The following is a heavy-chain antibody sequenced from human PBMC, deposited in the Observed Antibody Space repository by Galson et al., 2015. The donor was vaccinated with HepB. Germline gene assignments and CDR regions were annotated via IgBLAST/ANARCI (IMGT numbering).Heavy chain of an antibody. J-gene: IGHJ5*02. V-gene: IGHV3-33*01. D-gene: IGHD3-10*01. CDR1: GFTFSSYG. CDR3: ARDPGSIRCGEYGNWFDP. CDR2: IWYDGSNK. Sequence: SLRLSCAASGFTFSSYGMHWVRQAPGKGLEWVAVIWYDGSNKYYADSVKGRFTISRDNSKNTLYLQMNSLRAEDTAVYYCARDPGSIRCGEYGNWFDPSGQGTLVTVSS.